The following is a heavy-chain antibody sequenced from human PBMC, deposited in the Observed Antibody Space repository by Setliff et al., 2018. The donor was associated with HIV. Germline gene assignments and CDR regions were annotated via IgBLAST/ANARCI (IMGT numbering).Heavy chain of an antibody. CDR1: RSTFNSHT. J-gene: IGHJ4*02. Sequence: ASVKVSCKASRSTFNSHTINWVRQAPGQGLEWMGIINPAGNPTSYAQKFQGRLTMTRDTSTNTVYMELSSLRSEDTAVYYCVRDGEYLDYYDSSGHPEYYFDYWGQGTLVTVSS. CDR2: INPAGNPT. CDR3: VRDGEYLDYYDSSGHPEYYFDY. V-gene: IGHV1-46*02. D-gene: IGHD3-22*01.